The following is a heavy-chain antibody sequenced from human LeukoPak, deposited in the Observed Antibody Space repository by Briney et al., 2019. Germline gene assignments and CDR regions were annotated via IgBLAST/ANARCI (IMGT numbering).Heavy chain of an antibody. CDR1: SGSISSSNFY. CDR2: IFYSGST. D-gene: IGHD2-2*01. J-gene: IGHJ4*02. V-gene: IGHV4-39*01. CDR3: ARSVFLMIDAYDF. Sequence: SETLSLTCTVSSGSISSSNFYWGWFRQPPGKGLEWIGTIFYSGSTYYNPSLKSRVTISVDTSENQFPLKLSSVTAAETAIYYCARSVFLMIDAYDFWGQGTLVAVSS.